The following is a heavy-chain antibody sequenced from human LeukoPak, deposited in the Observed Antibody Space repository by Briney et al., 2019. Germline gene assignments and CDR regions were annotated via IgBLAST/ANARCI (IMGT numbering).Heavy chain of an antibody. J-gene: IGHJ4*02. V-gene: IGHV4-59*01. D-gene: IGHD5-18*01. CDR3: ARAGPYGYTTDY. Sequence: SETLSLTCTVSGDSISSFYWSWIRQSPGEGLEWIGFMSYSGSTNYNPTLKSRVTISVDTSKSQFSLTLTSVTAADTAVYYCARAGPYGYTTDYWGQGTLVTVSS. CDR1: GDSISSFY. CDR2: MSYSGST.